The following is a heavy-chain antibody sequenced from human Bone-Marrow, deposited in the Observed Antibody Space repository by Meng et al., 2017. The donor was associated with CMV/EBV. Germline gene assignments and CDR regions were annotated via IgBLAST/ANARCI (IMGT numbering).Heavy chain of an antibody. CDR3: ARVPAAPNYYYYGMDV. D-gene: IGHD2-2*01. J-gene: IGHJ6*02. CDR1: GFTFSSYW. CDR2: INSDGSST. V-gene: IGHV3-74*01. Sequence: GGSLRLSCAASGFTFSSYWMHWVRQAPGKGLVWVSRINSDGSSTSYADSVKGRFTISRDNAKNTLYLQMNSLRAEDTAVYYCARVPAAPNYYYYGMDVWGQGTTVPVSS.